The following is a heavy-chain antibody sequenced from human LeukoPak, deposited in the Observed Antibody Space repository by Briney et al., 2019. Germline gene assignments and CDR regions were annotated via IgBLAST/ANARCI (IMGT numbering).Heavy chain of an antibody. CDR2: ISGSGGST. CDR3: AKEWGFIVGATALDY. CDR1: GFTFSNAW. V-gene: IGHV3-23*01. J-gene: IGHJ4*02. Sequence: PGGSLRLSCAASGFTFSNAWMSWVRQAPGKGLEWVSAISGSGGSTYYADSVKGRFTISRDNSKNTLYLQMNSLRAEDTAVYYCAKEWGFIVGATALDYWGQGTLVTVSS. D-gene: IGHD1-26*01.